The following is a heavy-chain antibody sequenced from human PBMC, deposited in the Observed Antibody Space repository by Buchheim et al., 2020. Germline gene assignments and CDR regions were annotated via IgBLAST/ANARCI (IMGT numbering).Heavy chain of an antibody. CDR3: ARVTDFDFWSGRLDY. CDR1: GFTFSSYA. Sequence: QVQLVESGGGVVQPGRSLRLSCAASGFTFSSYAMHWVRQAPGKGLEWVAVISYDGSNKYYADSVKGRFTISRDNSKKTLELQMNSLRAEDTAVYYCARVTDFDFWSGRLDYWGQGTL. CDR2: ISYDGSNK. D-gene: IGHD3-3*01. J-gene: IGHJ4*02. V-gene: IGHV3-30-3*01.